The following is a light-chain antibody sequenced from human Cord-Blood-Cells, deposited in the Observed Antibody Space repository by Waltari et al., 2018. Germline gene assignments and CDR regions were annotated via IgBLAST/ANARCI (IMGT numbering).Light chain of an antibody. Sequence: QSALTQPASVSGSPGQSITISCPGTSSDVGGYNYVSWYQQHPDKAPKLMIYEVSNRPSGVSKRFSGSKSGNTASLTISGLQAEDEADYYCSSYTSSSTLYVFGTGTKVTVL. CDR1: SSDVGGYNY. J-gene: IGLJ1*01. V-gene: IGLV2-14*01. CDR2: EVS. CDR3: SSYTSSSTLYV.